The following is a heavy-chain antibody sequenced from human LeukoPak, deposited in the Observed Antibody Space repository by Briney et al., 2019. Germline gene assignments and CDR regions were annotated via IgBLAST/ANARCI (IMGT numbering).Heavy chain of an antibody. V-gene: IGHV3-30*02. J-gene: IGHJ6*03. CDR2: IRYDGSNK. D-gene: IGHD6-13*01. CDR3: AKVGGQQLPRYYYYYMDV. Sequence: PGGSLRLSCAASGFTFSSYGMHWVRQAPGKGLEWVAFIRYDGSNKYYADYVKGRFTISRDNSKNTLYLQMNSLRAEDTAVYYCAKVGGQQLPRYYYYYMDVWGKGTTVTVSS. CDR1: GFTFSSYG.